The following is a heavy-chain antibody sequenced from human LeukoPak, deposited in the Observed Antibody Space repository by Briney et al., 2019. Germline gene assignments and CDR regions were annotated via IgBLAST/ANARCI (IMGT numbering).Heavy chain of an antibody. J-gene: IGHJ4*02. V-gene: IGHV3-23*01. D-gene: IGHD1-26*01. CDR2: MSGSGGST. CDR3: AMGVDY. Sequence: RGSLRLSCAASGFTFSSYAMSWVREAPGKGVESVSAMSGSGGSTYYADSVKGRFTISRDNSKNTLYLQINSLRAEDTAVYYCAMGVDYWGQGTLVTVSS. CDR1: GFTFSSYA.